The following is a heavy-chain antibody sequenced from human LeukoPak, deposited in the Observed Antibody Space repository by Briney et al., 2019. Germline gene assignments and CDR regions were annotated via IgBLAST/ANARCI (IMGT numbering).Heavy chain of an antibody. Sequence: GGSLRLSCAASGFTFSSYAMSWVRQAPGKGLEWVSAISGSGGSTYYADSVKGRFTISRDNSKNTLYLQMNSLRAEDTAVYYCAKVLRYFDWLYYYYYGMDVRGQGTTVTVSS. CDR1: GFTFSSYA. D-gene: IGHD3-9*01. J-gene: IGHJ6*02. V-gene: IGHV3-23*01. CDR2: ISGSGGST. CDR3: AKVLRYFDWLYYYYYGMDV.